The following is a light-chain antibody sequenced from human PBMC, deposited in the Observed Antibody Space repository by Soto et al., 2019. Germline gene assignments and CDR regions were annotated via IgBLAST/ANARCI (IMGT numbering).Light chain of an antibody. V-gene: IGKV1-5*03. Sequence: DIQMTQSPSTLSASVGDRVAITCRASDNIAPWVAWYQQKPGKAPKLLIYKAANLADEVPSRFAGSGSGTDFTLTSTRLQPDDFATSYCQHYNSFSRTFGQGTKVEV. J-gene: IGKJ1*01. CDR2: KAA. CDR3: QHYNSFSRT. CDR1: DNIAPW.